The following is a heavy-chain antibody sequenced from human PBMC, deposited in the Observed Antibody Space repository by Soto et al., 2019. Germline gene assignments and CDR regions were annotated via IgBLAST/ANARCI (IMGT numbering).Heavy chain of an antibody. D-gene: IGHD1-7*01. CDR1: GFTFSSCG. CDR2: IWYDGSNK. Sequence: QVQLVESGGGVVQPGRSLRLSCAASGFTFSSCGMHWVRQAPGKGLEWVAVIWYDGSNKYYADSVKGRFTISRDNSKNTLYLQMNSLRAEDTAVYYCAREITGTITGPVDYWGQGTLVTVSS. CDR3: AREITGTITGPVDY. V-gene: IGHV3-33*01. J-gene: IGHJ4*02.